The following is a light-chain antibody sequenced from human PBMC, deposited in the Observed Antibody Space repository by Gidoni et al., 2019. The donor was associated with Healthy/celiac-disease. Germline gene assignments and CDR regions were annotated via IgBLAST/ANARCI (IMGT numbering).Light chain of an antibody. V-gene: IGLV2-14*01. CDR2: EVS. Sequence: QSALTQPASVSGSPGQSITISCTGTSSDVGGYNYVSWYQQHQGKATKLMIYEVSNRPSGVANRFSGSKSGNTASLTISGLQAEDEADYYCSSYTSSSTLVFGGGTKLTVL. J-gene: IGLJ3*02. CDR1: SSDVGGYNY. CDR3: SSYTSSSTLV.